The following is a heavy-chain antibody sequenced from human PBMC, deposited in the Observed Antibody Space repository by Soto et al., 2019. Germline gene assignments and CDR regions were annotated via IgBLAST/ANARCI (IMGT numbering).Heavy chain of an antibody. CDR3: ARPEYSSSSYGMDV. J-gene: IGHJ6*02. V-gene: IGHV3-74*01. CDR1: GFTFSSYW. D-gene: IGHD6-6*01. Sequence: GGSLRLSCAASGFTFSSYWMHWVRQAPGKGLVWVSRINSDGSTIYYADSVKGRFTISRDNAKNSLYLQMNSLRDEDTAVYYCARPEYSSSSYGMDVWGQGTTVTVSS. CDR2: INSDGSTI.